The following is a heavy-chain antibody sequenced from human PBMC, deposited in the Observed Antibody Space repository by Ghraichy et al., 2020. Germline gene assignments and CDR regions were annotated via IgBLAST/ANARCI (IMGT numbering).Heavy chain of an antibody. CDR1: GGSITTSGYY. D-gene: IGHD3-16*02. Sequence: SQTLSLTCTVSGGSITTSGYYWGWVRQPPGKGLEWIGSISYSGSTYYNPSLKSRVTISVDTSKNQFSLKLSTVTAADTAVYYCATPRDDYVWGSFRPGWFDPWGQGPLVTVSS. CDR2: ISYSGST. J-gene: IGHJ5*02. V-gene: IGHV4-39*01. CDR3: ATPRDDYVWGSFRPGWFDP.